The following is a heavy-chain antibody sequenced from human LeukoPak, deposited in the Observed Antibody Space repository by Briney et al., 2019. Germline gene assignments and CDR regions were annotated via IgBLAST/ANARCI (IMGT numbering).Heavy chain of an antibody. CDR2: ISYDGSNK. CDR3: ARDPQVVVGATVGHYYGLDV. Sequence: PGRSLRLSCAASGFTFSSYGMHWVRQAPGKGLEWVAVISYDGSNKYYADSVKGRFTISRDNSKNTLYLQMNSLRAEDTAVYYCARDPQVVVGATVGHYYGLDVWGQGTTVTVSS. J-gene: IGHJ6*02. CDR1: GFTFSSYG. D-gene: IGHD2-15*01. V-gene: IGHV3-30*03.